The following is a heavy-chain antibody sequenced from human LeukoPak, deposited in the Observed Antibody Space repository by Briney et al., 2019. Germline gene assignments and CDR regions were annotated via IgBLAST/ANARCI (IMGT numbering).Heavy chain of an antibody. CDR1: GGSISSYY. CDR2: IYYSGST. J-gene: IGHJ4*02. CDR3: ARLSIVGATNFDY. Sequence: PSETLSLTCTVPGGSISSYYWSWIRQPPGKGLEWIGYIYYSGSTTYKPSLKSRVTISVDTSKNQFSLKLSSVTAADTAVYYCARLSIVGATNFDYWGQGTLVTVSS. V-gene: IGHV4-59*08. D-gene: IGHD1-26*01.